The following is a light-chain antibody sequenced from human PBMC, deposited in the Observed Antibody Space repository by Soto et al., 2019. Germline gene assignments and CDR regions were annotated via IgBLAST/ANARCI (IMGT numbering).Light chain of an antibody. V-gene: IGLV1-51*01. Sequence: QSVLTQPPSVSAAPGQKVTISCSGGSFNIEMNHVSWYQQLPGSVPKLIIYDNNKRPSGIPDRFSGSKSGTSATLGITGLRTGDEADYYCGTWDSSLSVVLFGGGTKLTVL. CDR1: SFNIEMNH. CDR3: GTWDSSLSVVL. CDR2: DNN. J-gene: IGLJ2*01.